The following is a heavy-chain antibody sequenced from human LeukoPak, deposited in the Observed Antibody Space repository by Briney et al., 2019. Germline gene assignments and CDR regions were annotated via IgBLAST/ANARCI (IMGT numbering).Heavy chain of an antibody. CDR1: GFTFSSYG. CDR3: AREYSYYYDSSGSSDAFDI. V-gene: IGHV3-30*03. CDR2: ISYDGSNK. D-gene: IGHD3-22*01. J-gene: IGHJ3*02. Sequence: GGSLRLSCAASGFTFSSYGMHWVRQAPGKGLEWVAVISYDGSNKYYADSVKGRFTISRDNSKNTLYLQMNSLRAEDTAVYYCAREYSYYYDSSGSSDAFDIWGQGTMVTVSS.